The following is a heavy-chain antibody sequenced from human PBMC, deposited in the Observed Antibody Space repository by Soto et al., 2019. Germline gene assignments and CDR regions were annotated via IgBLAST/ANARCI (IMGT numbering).Heavy chain of an antibody. J-gene: IGHJ6*02. CDR3: ARDMKEVPYYYYGMDV. Sequence: GGSLRLSCAASGFTFSSYGMHWVRQAPGKGLEWVAVIWYDGSNKYYADSVKGRFTISRDNSKNTLYLQMNSLRAEDTAVYYCARDMKEVPYYYYGMDVWGQGTTVTVSS. CDR1: GFTFSSYG. V-gene: IGHV3-33*01. D-gene: IGHD3-16*01. CDR2: IWYDGSNK.